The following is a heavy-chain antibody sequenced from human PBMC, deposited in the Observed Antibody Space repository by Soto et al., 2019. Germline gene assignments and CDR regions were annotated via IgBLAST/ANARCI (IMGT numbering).Heavy chain of an antibody. CDR3: AREVYYDFCRGFNTHPYYFDD. CDR2: ISDDGSNT. CDR1: GFTFSRHT. Sequence: QVQLVESGGGVVQPGRSLRLSCAASGFTFSRHTMHWVRQAPGKGLEWVAGISDDGSNTYYADSVKGRFTISRDNSKNTLYLQMTRLTSEATAVHPCAREVYYDFCRGFNTHPYYFDDWGQGTLVTVSS. J-gene: IGHJ4*02. D-gene: IGHD3-3*01. V-gene: IGHV3-30-3*01.